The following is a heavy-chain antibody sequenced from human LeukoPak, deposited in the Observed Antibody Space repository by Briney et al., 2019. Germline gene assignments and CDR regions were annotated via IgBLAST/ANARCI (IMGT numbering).Heavy chain of an antibody. V-gene: IGHV4-4*07. D-gene: IGHD1-26*01. Sequence: IGCFYHSGNTQYHPSLKSRVSMSVATSKNPFSLKLSSVTAADTAVFYCARENSGSYREFDYWGQGTLVTVSS. J-gene: IGHJ4*02. CDR2: FYHSGNT. CDR3: ARENSGSYREFDY.